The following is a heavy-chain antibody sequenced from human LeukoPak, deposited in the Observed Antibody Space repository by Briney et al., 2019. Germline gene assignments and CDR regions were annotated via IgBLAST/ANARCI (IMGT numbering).Heavy chain of an antibody. V-gene: IGHV4-61*02. J-gene: IGHJ4*02. CDR2: IYTSGST. D-gene: IGHD4-17*01. Sequence: PSETLSLTCTVSGGSISSGSYYWSWIRQPAGKGLEWIGRIYTSGSTYYNPSLKSRVTISVDTSKNQFSLKLSSVTAADTAVYYCARDDYGFDYWGQGTLVTVSS. CDR3: ARDDYGFDY. CDR1: GGSISSGSYY.